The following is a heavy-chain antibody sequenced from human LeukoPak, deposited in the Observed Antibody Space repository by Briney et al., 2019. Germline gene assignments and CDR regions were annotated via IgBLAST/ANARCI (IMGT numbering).Heavy chain of an antibody. CDR3: VRKFATGD. CDR1: GFTFSSHL. Sequence: GGSLRLSCAASGFTFSSHLMHWVRQAQGTGLVWVSSVKSDGTATNYAGSVKGRLTISRDNAKNTLYLQMNSLRVEDTAVYYCVRKFATGDWGQGTLVTVSS. J-gene: IGHJ4*02. V-gene: IGHV3-74*01. D-gene: IGHD1-14*01. CDR2: VKSDGTAT.